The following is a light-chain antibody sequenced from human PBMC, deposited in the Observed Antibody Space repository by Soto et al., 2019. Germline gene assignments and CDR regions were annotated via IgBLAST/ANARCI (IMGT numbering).Light chain of an antibody. CDR1: QSVSSNY. V-gene: IGKV3-20*01. CDR3: QQYGDLPWT. CDR2: GAS. J-gene: IGKJ1*01. Sequence: EIVLTQSPGTLSSSPGERATLSCRASQSVSSNYLAWYQQKPGQAPRLLIYGASSRATGIPDRFSGSGSGTDFTLTIDRLESEDFAVYFCQQYGDLPWTFGQGTKV.